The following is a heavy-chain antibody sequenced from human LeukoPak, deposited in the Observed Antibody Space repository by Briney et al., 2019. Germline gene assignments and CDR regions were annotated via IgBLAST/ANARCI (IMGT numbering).Heavy chain of an antibody. V-gene: IGHV4-30-4*01. D-gene: IGHD3-22*01. Sequence: SETLSLTCTVSGGPISSGDYYWSWIRQPPGKGLEWIGYIYYSGSTYYNPSLKSRVTISVDTSKNQFSLKLSSVTAADTAVYYCARDAPGPDDSSGYPLYYFDYWGQGTLVTVSS. J-gene: IGHJ4*02. CDR2: IYYSGST. CDR3: ARDAPGPDDSSGYPLYYFDY. CDR1: GGPISSGDYY.